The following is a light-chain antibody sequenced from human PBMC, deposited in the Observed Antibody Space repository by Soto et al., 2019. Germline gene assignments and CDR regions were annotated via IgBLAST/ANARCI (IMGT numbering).Light chain of an antibody. J-gene: IGLJ7*02. CDR3: CSYAGSSAWV. CDR1: SSDVGSYNL. V-gene: IGLV2-23*01. CDR2: EGS. Sequence: QSALTQPASVSGSPGQSITISCTGTSSDVGSYNLVSWYQQHPGKAPKLMIYEGSKRPSGVSNRFSGSKSGNTASLTISGLQAEDEADYYCCSYAGSSAWVFGGGTQLTA.